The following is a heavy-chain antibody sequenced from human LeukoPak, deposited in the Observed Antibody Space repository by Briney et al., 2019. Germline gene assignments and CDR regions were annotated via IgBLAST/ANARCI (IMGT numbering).Heavy chain of an antibody. CDR2: IYYSGST. J-gene: IGHJ4*02. V-gene: IGHV4-59*08. CDR1: GGSFSSYY. Sequence: SETLSLTCTVSGGSFSSYYWSWLRQPPGKALEWVGYIYYSGSTNYNPSLKSRVTTSIDTSKNQFSLKLTSVTAADTAVYYCAGSSTWLSFGYWGQGTLLTVSS. D-gene: IGHD6-13*01. CDR3: AGSSTWLSFGY.